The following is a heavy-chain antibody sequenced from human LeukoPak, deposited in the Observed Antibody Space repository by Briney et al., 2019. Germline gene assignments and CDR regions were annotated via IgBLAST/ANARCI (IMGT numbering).Heavy chain of an antibody. J-gene: IGHJ4*02. CDR2: ISGSGGST. Sequence: ETLSLTCSVSGASISSYYWSWVRQAPGKGLEWVSAISGSGGSTYYADSVKGRFTISRDNSKNTLYLQMNSLRAEDTAVYYCAKDPVPYGGNSMWGQGTLVTVSS. D-gene: IGHD4-23*01. CDR3: AKDPVPYGGNSM. V-gene: IGHV3-23*01. CDR1: GASISSYY.